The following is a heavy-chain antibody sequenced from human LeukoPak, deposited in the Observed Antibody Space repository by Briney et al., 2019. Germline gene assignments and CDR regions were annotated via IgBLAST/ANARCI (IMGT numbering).Heavy chain of an antibody. J-gene: IGHJ2*01. CDR2: ISAYNGNT. V-gene: IGHV1-18*01. CDR1: GYTFTSYG. Sequence: ASVKVSCKASGYTFTSYGISWARQAPGQGLEWMGWISAYNGNTNYAQKLQGRVTMTTDTSTSTAYMELRSLRSDDTAVYYCAREESGCPSCGWYFDLWGRGTLVTVSS. D-gene: IGHD6-19*01. CDR3: AREESGCPSCGWYFDL.